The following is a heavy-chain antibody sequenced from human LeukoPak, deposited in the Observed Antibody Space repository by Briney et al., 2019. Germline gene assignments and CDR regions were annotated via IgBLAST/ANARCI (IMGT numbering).Heavy chain of an antibody. V-gene: IGHV3-23*01. CDR1: GFTFSSYA. J-gene: IGHJ4*02. CDR3: AKDEEGTYYDILTGYFDY. CDR2: ISGSGGST. D-gene: IGHD3-9*01. Sequence: GGSLRLSCAASGFTFSSYAMSWVRQAPGKGLEWVSAISGSGGSTYYADSVKGRFTISRDNSKNTLYLQMNSLRAEDTAVYYCAKDEEGTYYDILTGYFDYWGQGTLDTVSS.